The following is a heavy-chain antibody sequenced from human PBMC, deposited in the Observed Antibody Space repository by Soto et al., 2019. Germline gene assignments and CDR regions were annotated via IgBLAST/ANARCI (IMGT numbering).Heavy chain of an antibody. Sequence: SETLSLTCAIYGGSFSTSSWTWIRQPPGRGLEWIGAINHSGDTNYSPSLKSRVTISVDMSKNHFSLKLSSVTAADTAVYYCARLYYDFWSAYWRDNWFDPWGQGTLVTVSS. J-gene: IGHJ5*02. CDR3: ARLYYDFWSAYWRDNWFDP. D-gene: IGHD3-3*01. V-gene: IGHV4-34*01. CDR2: INHSGDT. CDR1: GGSFSTSS.